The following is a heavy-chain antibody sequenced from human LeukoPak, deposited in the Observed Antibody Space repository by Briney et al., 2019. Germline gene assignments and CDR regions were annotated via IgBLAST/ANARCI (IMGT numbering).Heavy chain of an antibody. CDR3: ARGPRRVRYFDWLLRAPYNWFDP. D-gene: IGHD3-9*01. CDR1: GYSFSTHW. V-gene: IGHV1-46*01. Sequence: ASVKVSCKASGYSFSTHWMHWVRQAPGQGLEWMGIINPSGGFTSYAQKLQGRVTVTRDMSTSTVYMELSNLRSEDTAVYYCARGPRRVRYFDWLLRAPYNWFDPWGQGTLVTVSS. CDR2: INPSGGFT. J-gene: IGHJ5*02.